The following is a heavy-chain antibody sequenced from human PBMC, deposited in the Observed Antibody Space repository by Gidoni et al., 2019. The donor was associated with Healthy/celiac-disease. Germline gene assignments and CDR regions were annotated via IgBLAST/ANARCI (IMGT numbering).Heavy chain of an antibody. CDR3: ARKTTSSGYYLETNWFDP. CDR1: GGSISSSSYY. V-gene: IGHV4-39*01. CDR2: IYYSGST. D-gene: IGHD3-22*01. Sequence: QLQLQESGPGLVKPSETLSLTCTVSGGSISSSSYYWGWIRQPPGKGLEWIGSIYYSGSTYYNPSLKSRVTISVDTSKNQFSLKLSSVTAADTAVYYCARKTTSSGYYLETNWFDPWGQGTLVTVSS. J-gene: IGHJ5*02.